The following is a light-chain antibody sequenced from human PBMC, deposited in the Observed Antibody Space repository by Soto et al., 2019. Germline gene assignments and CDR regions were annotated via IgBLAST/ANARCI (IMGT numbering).Light chain of an antibody. V-gene: IGKV3-11*01. CDR1: QSVSSY. CDR3: QQGWT. J-gene: IGKJ1*01. CDR2: DAS. Sequence: EIVLTQSPATLSLSPGERATLSCRASQSVSSYLAWYQQKPGQAPRLLIYDASNRATGIPARFSGSGSGTDFTLTISSLEPEDFEVYYCQQGWTFGQGTKVEIK.